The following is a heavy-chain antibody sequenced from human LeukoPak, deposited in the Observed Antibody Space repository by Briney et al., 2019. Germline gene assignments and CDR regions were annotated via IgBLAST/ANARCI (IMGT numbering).Heavy chain of an antibody. CDR2: IYYSGST. Sequence: PSQTLSLTCTVSGGSISSGDYYWSWIRQPPGKGLEWIGYIYYSGSTNYNPSLKSRVTISVDTSKNQFSLKLSSVTAADTAVYYCARARYDSSGYYFSRWGQGTLVTVSS. CDR1: GGSISSGDYY. D-gene: IGHD3-22*01. V-gene: IGHV4-30-4*01. J-gene: IGHJ4*02. CDR3: ARARYDSSGYYFSR.